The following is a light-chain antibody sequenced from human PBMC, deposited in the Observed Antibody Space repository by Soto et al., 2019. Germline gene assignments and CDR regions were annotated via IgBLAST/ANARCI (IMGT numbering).Light chain of an antibody. Sequence: EIVMTQSPATLSVSPGERATLSCRASQSVGRNLAWYQQKTGQAPRRLIYDASTRATGITASFCSSGSGTEVTLTIISLQSEEFAIYSCRQYNHWPPLTFGGGTKVEIK. CDR2: DAS. J-gene: IGKJ4*01. CDR3: RQYNHWPPLT. CDR1: QSVGRN. V-gene: IGKV3-15*01.